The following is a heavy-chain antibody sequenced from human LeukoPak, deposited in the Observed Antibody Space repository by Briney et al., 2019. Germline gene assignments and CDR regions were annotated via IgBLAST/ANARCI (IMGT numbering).Heavy chain of an antibody. Sequence: GGSLRLSCAASGFTFRDYGMHWVRQAPGKGLEWVAFIRYDANHKSYADSVNGRFTISRDNSKNTLYLQMSSLRTEDTAVYYCARAGGQLVHGFGYFEYWGQGTLVTVSS. CDR1: GFTFRDYG. CDR2: IRYDANHK. CDR3: ARAGGQLVHGFGYFEY. V-gene: IGHV3-30*02. J-gene: IGHJ4*02. D-gene: IGHD1-1*01.